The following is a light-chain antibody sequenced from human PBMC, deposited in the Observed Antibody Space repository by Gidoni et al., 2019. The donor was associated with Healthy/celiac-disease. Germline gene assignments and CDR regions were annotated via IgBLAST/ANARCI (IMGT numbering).Light chain of an antibody. CDR1: QCVSSSY. J-gene: IGKJ1*01. CDR3: QQYGNSQWT. V-gene: IGKV3-20*01. Sequence: EIVFTQSPGTLSLSPGERATLSCRASQCVSSSYLAWYQQKPGQAPRLLIYGASSRATGIPDRFSGSGSGTDFTLTISRLEPEDFAVYYCQQYGNSQWTFGQGTKVEIK. CDR2: GAS.